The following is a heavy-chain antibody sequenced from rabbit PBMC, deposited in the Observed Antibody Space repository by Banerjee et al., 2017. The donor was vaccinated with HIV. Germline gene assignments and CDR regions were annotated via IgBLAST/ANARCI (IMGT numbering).Heavy chain of an antibody. CDR2: IYAGSSGST. V-gene: IGHV1S40*01. Sequence: QSLEESGGDLLKPGASLTLTCTASGFSFSGVYYMCWVRQAPGKGLEWIACIYAGSSGSTYYANWAKGRFTISKTSSITVTLQMTSLTAADTATYFCARVGYGGGSGAYGLWGPGTLVTVS. CDR3: ARVGYGGGSGAYGL. J-gene: IGHJ4*01. CDR1: GFSFSGVYY. D-gene: IGHD8-1*01.